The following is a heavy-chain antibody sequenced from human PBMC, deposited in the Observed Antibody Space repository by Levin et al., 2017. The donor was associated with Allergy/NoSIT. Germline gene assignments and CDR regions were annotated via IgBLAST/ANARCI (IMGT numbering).Heavy chain of an antibody. CDR3: ASTTFPRSSGWYFYFDY. V-gene: IGHV1-24*01. J-gene: IGHJ4*02. Sequence: ASVKVSCKVSGYTLTELSMHWVRQAPGKGLEWMGGFDPEDGETIYAQKFQGRVTMTEDTSTDTAYMELSSLRSEDTAVYYCASTTFPRSSGWYFYFDYWGQGTLVTVSS. D-gene: IGHD6-19*01. CDR2: FDPEDGET. CDR1: GYTLTELS.